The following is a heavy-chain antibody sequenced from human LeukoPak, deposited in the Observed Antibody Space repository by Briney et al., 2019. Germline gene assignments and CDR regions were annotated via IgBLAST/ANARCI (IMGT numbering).Heavy chain of an antibody. CDR1: GGSFSGYY. D-gene: IGHD5-18*01. V-gene: IGHV4-34*01. CDR2: INHSGST. J-gene: IGHJ4*02. Sequence: SETLSLTCAVYGGSFSGYYWSWIRQPPGKGLEWIGEINHSGSTNYNPSLKSRVTISVDTSKNQFSLKLSSVTAADTAVYYCARGLARKRIKLWSTYYFDYWGQGTLVTVSS. CDR3: ARGLARKRIKLWSTYYFDY.